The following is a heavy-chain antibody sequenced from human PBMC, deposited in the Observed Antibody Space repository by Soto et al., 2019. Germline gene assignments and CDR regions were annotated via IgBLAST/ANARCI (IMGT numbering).Heavy chain of an antibody. CDR1: GGSFSGYY. D-gene: IGHD3-10*01. CDR3: ARHSSGEGYYYYMDV. J-gene: IGHJ6*03. CDR2: INHSGST. Sequence: ASETLSLTCAVYGGSFSGYYWSWIRQPPGKGLEWIGEINHSGSTNYNPSLKSRVTISVDTSKNQFSLKLSSVTAADTAVYYCARHSSGEGYYYYMDVWGKGTTVTVSS. V-gene: IGHV4-34*01.